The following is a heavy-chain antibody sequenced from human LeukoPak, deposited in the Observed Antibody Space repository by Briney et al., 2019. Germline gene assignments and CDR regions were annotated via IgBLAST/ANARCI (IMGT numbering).Heavy chain of an antibody. V-gene: IGHV3-23*01. CDR3: ARDRSTDAISEH. CDR1: GFTFKTNT. CDR2: ITASGGPT. Sequence: GGSLRLSCAASGFTFKTNTLTWVRQAPGKRPEWLSAITASGGPTYYADSVRGRFTISRDDSSSTLYLQMSGLRAEDTAVYYCARDRSTDAISEHWGQGTLVAVSS. D-gene: IGHD1-1*01. J-gene: IGHJ4*02.